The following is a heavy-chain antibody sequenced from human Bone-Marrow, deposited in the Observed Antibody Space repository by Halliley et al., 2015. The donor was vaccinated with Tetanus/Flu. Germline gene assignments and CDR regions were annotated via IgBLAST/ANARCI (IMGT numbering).Heavy chain of an antibody. D-gene: IGHD6-19*01. CDR2: ISYDGSQK. Sequence: AASGFTFNNYGMHWVRHAPGKGLEWVAAISYDGSQKYYVDSVKGRFTISRDNSNNTLSLQMNSLRSEDTAVFYCAKDRGPVSAHFYHWGQGTLVTVSS. CDR1: GFTFNNYG. V-gene: IGHV3-30*18. J-gene: IGHJ4*02. CDR3: AKDRGPVSAHFYH.